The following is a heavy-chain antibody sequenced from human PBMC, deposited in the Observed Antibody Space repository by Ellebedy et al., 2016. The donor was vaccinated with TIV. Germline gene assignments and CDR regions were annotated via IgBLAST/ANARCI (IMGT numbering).Heavy chain of an antibody. D-gene: IGHD3-10*01. V-gene: IGHV3-7*03. CDR2: IKQGGSEK. CDR1: GFTFTNYW. CDR3: ARLDAIIDGKSLYY. Sequence: GGSLRLSCAASGFTFTNYWMSWVRQAPGKGLEWVATIKQGGSEKYYVDSVKGRFTISRENAKNSLYLQMKSLRAEEKAVYSCARLDAIIDGKSLYYWGQGTLVTVSS. J-gene: IGHJ4*02.